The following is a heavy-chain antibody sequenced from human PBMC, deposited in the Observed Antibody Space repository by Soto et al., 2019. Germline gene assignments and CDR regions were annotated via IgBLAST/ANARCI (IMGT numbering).Heavy chain of an antibody. D-gene: IGHD3-10*01. CDR1: GFTFSDYY. CDR2: ISSSGSTI. V-gene: IGHV3-11*01. J-gene: IGHJ4*02. CDR3: ARESKLLWFGESQPALEN. Sequence: QVQLVESGGGLVKPGGSLRLSCAASGFTFSDYYMSWIRQAPGKGPEWVSYISSSGSTIYYADSVKGRFTISRDNAKNSLYLQMNSLRAEDTAVYYCARESKLLWFGESQPALENWGQGTLVTVSS.